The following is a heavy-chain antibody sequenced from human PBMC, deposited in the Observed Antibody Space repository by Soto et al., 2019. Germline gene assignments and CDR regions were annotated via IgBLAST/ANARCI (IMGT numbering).Heavy chain of an antibody. D-gene: IGHD2-15*01. CDR1: GFTFSSYS. J-gene: IGHJ4*02. Sequence: EVQLVESGGGMVQPGGSLRLSCAASGFTFSSYSMSWVRQAPGKGLEWVSYISSSSSTIYYADSVKGRFTISRDNAKNSLYLQMNSLRAEDTAVYYCARALAPMCGSGSCYLGYWGQGTLVTVSS. CDR2: ISSSSSTI. CDR3: ARALAPMCGSGSCYLGY. V-gene: IGHV3-48*01.